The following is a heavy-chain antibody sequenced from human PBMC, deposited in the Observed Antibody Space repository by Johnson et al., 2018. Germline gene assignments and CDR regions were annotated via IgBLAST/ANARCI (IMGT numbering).Heavy chain of an antibody. CDR1: GFTFSRYS. Sequence: QVQLQESGGGVVQPGRSLRLSCAASGFTFSRYSMHWVRQAPGKGLEWMAVISFDGNNKYYADSVKGRFTISRDNSKTTLYLQMNSLRAEDTAVYYCASDSYSTVCMDVWGQGTTVTVSS. CDR2: ISFDGNNK. V-gene: IGHV3-30*14. CDR3: ASDSYSTVCMDV. D-gene: IGHD4-11*01. J-gene: IGHJ6*02.